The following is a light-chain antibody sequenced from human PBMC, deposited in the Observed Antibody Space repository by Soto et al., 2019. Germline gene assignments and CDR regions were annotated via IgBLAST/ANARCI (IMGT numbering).Light chain of an antibody. Sequence: QSVLTQPPSASGTPGQRVTISCSGSSSNIGSNYVYWYQQLPGTAPKLLIYRNNQRPSEVPDRFSGSKSGTSASLAISGLRSEDEADYYCAAWDDSLSGLYVSGTGTKVTVL. CDR1: SSNIGSNY. V-gene: IGLV1-47*01. CDR3: AAWDDSLSGLYV. CDR2: RNN. J-gene: IGLJ1*01.